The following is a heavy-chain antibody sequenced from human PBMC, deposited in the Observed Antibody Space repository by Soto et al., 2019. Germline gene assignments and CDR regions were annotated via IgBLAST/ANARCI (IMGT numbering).Heavy chain of an antibody. CDR1: GYTFTSYG. CDR3: ARRGPYSNYRPYYYYYGMDV. Sequence: ASVKVSCKASGYTFTSYGISWVRQAPGQGLEWMGWISAYNGNTNYAQKLQGRVTMTTDTSTSTAYMELRSLRSDDTAVYYCARRGPYSNYRPYYYYYGMDVWGQGTTVTVSS. J-gene: IGHJ6*02. CDR2: ISAYNGNT. V-gene: IGHV1-18*01. D-gene: IGHD4-4*01.